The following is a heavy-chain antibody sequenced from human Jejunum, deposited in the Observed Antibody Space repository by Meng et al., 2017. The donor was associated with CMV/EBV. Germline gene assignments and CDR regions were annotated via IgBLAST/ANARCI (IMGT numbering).Heavy chain of an antibody. CDR3: AKDMRRVAGIEY. D-gene: IGHD6-19*01. V-gene: IGHV3-23*01. CDR1: GFTFQMYG. Sequence: CVASGFTFQMYGMGWVRQAPGKGLEWVSGITAGGGTYYADSVRGRFTISRDNDKYTLYLQMNNLTADDTAVYYCAKDMRRVAGIEYWGQGTLVTVSS. CDR2: ITAGGGT. J-gene: IGHJ4*02.